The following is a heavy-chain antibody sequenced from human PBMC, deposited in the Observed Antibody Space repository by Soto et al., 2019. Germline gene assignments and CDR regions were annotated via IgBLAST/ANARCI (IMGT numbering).Heavy chain of an antibody. D-gene: IGHD3-22*01. V-gene: IGHV3-30-3*01. CDR3: ARDFGEYYYDSSPSEGLDY. CDR1: GFTFSSYA. J-gene: IGHJ4*02. CDR2: ISYDGSNK. Sequence: QVQLVESGGGVVQPGRSLRLSCAASGFTFSSYAMHWVRQAPGKGLEWVAVISYDGSNKYYADSVKGRFTISRGNSKNTLYLQMNSLRAEDTAVYYCARDFGEYYYDSSPSEGLDYWGQGTLVTVSS.